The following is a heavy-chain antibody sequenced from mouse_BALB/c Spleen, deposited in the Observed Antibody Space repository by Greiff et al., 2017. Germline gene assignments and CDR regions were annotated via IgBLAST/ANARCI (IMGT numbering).Heavy chain of an antibody. CDR3: ARHEGYGYDGSYYYAMDY. CDR2: IYWDDDK. Sequence: QVTLKESGPGILQPSQTLSLTCSFSGFSLSTSGMGVSWIRQPSGKGLEWLAHIYWDDDKRYNPSLKSRLTISKDTSRNQVFLKITSVDTADTATYYCARHEGYGYDGSYYYAMDYWGQGTSVTVSS. D-gene: IGHD2-2*01. J-gene: IGHJ4*01. CDR1: GFSLSTSGMG. V-gene: IGHV8-12*01.